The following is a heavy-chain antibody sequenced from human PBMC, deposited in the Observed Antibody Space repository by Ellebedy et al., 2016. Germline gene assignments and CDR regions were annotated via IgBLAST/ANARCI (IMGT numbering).Heavy chain of an antibody. Sequence: GESLKISCAASGFTFSSYSMNWVRQAPGKGLEWVSYISSSSSTIYYADSVKGRFTISRDNAKNSLYLQMNSLRAEDTAVYYCARGQKKPVGPHHVDTAMVYYFDYWGQGTLVTVSS. CDR1: GFTFSSYS. CDR3: ARGQKKPVGPHHVDTAMVYYFDY. J-gene: IGHJ4*02. V-gene: IGHV3-48*01. CDR2: ISSSSSTI. D-gene: IGHD5-18*01.